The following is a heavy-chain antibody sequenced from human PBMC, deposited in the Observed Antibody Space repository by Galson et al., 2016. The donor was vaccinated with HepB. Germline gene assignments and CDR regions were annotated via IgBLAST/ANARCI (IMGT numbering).Heavy chain of an antibody. CDR1: GFIVSSND. CDR2: ISSGSSAI. D-gene: IGHD3-3*01. CDR3: ASLRFKGFDL. V-gene: IGHV3-48*01. Sequence: SCAASGFIVSSNDMSWVRQAPGKGLEWVSYISSGSSAIYYADSVKGRFTISRDNSKNTLYLQMNTLRAEDTAVYYCASLRFKGFDLWGRGTLVTVSS. J-gene: IGHJ2*01.